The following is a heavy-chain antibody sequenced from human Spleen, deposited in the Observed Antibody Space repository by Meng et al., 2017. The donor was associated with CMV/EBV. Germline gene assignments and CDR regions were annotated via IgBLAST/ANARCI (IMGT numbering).Heavy chain of an antibody. CDR2: IRYDGSNK. D-gene: IGHD6-13*01. Sequence: GGSLRLSCAASGFNFSTHGIHWVRQAPGKGLEWVAFIRYDGSNKYYVDSVKGRFTISRDNSKNTLYLQMNSLRAEDTAVYYCAKDTTDSSSWCFDYWGQGTLVTVSS. CDR3: AKDTTDSSSWCFDY. CDR1: GFNFSTHG. J-gene: IGHJ4*02. V-gene: IGHV3-30*02.